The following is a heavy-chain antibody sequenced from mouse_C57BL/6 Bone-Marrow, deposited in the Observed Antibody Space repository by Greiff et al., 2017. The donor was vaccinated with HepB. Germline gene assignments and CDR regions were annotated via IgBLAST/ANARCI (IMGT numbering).Heavy chain of an antibody. CDR3: ASLDYYGSPYWYFDV. Sequence: VQLQQSGPVLVKPGASVKMSCKASGYTFTDYYMNWVKQSHGKSLEWIGVINPYNGGTSYNQKFKGKATLTVDKSSSTAYMELSSLTSEDSAVYYCASLDYYGSPYWYFDVWGTGTTVTVSS. V-gene: IGHV1-19*01. D-gene: IGHD1-1*01. CDR1: GYTFTDYY. J-gene: IGHJ1*03. CDR2: INPYNGGT.